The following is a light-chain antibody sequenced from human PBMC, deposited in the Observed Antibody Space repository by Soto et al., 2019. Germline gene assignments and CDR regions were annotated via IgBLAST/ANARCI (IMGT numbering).Light chain of an antibody. CDR2: EVS. CDR3: SSYTSSSTLV. J-gene: IGLJ3*02. Sequence: QSAQTQPASVSGSPGQSITISCTGTSSDVGGYNYVSWYQQHPGKAPKLRIYEVSNRPSGVSNRFSGSKSGNTASLTISGLQAEDEADYYCSSYTSSSTLVFGGGTKLTVL. CDR1: SSDVGGYNY. V-gene: IGLV2-14*01.